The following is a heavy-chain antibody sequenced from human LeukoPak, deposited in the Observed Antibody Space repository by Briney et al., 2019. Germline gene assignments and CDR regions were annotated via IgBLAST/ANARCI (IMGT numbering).Heavy chain of an antibody. CDR2: IYYSGGNT. Sequence: GSLRLSCAASGFMFSNFAMSWVRQAPGKGLEWVSTIYYSGGNTYSADSVKGRFTISRDNAKNTLYLQMNSLRAEDTAVYYCAKDQGQAVVPRRFDYWGQGTLVTVSS. CDR3: AKDQGQAVVPRRFDY. CDR1: GFMFSNFA. V-gene: IGHV3-23*01. D-gene: IGHD2-2*01. J-gene: IGHJ4*02.